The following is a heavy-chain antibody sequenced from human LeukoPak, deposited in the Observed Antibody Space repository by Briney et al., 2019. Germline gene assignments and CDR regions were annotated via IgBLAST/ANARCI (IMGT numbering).Heavy chain of an antibody. D-gene: IGHD3-22*01. CDR1: GGSISSGTYY. Sequence: SQTLSLTCTVSGGSISSGTYYWSWIRQPPGKGLEWIGYISHSGSTYYNPSLKSRVTISVDRSKNQFSLKLSSVTAADTAVYYCARGDGSGYYQGGAFDIWGQGTMVTVSS. CDR3: ARGDGSGYYQGGAFDI. CDR2: ISHSGST. J-gene: IGHJ3*02. V-gene: IGHV4-30-2*01.